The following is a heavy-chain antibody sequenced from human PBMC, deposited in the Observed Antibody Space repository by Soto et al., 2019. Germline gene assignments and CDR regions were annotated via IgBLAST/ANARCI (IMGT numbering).Heavy chain of an antibody. CDR1: GYIFVNYG. Sequence: QVQLVQSGDEVRKPGSSVKVSCKASGYIFVNYGIAWVRQAPGQGLEWMGWISPYSGNTHYASKIQRMHTTNTETSTSTHPVNLLSTTAAAEAVYYCAPVDNNVGPTPQDGWGKVRTVTV. CDR3: APVDNNVGPTPQDG. J-gene: IGHJ6*03. CDR2: ISPYSGNT. V-gene: IGHV1-18*01. D-gene: IGHD5-12*01.